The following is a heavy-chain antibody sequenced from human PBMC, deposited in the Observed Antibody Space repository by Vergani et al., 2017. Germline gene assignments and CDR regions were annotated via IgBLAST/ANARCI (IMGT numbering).Heavy chain of an antibody. CDR2: SYHSGST. Sequence: VQLQESGPGLVKPSETLSLTCAVSGYSISSGYYWGWIRQPPGKGLEWIGSSYHSGSTYYNPSLKSRVTISVDTSKNQFSLKLRSVTAADTAVYYCARNGDYDILTGYSNWFDPWGQGTLVTVSS. CDR3: ARNGDYDILTGYSNWFDP. V-gene: IGHV4-38-2*01. D-gene: IGHD3-9*01. CDR1: GYSISSGYY. J-gene: IGHJ5*02.